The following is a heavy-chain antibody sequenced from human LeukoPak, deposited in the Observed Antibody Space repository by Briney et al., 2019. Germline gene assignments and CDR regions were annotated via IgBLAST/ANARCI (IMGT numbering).Heavy chain of an antibody. J-gene: IGHJ5*02. Sequence: ASVKVSCKASGGTFSSYAISWVRQAPGQGLEWMGGIIPIFGTANYAQKFQGRVTITTDESTSTAYMELSSLRSEDTAVYYCARGGDYCSSTSCYTVSWFGPWGQGTLVTVSS. D-gene: IGHD2-2*02. CDR3: ARGGDYCSSTSCYTVSWFGP. CDR2: IIPIFGTA. CDR1: GGTFSSYA. V-gene: IGHV1-69*05.